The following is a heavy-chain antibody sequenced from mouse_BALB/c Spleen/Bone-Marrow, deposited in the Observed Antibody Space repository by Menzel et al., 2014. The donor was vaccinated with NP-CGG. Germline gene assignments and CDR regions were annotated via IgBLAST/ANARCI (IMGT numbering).Heavy chain of an antibody. D-gene: IGHD1-2*01. CDR1: VDFSRYW. CDR3: AKNYYYGYVAY. Sequence: VDFSRYWMTWVRQAPGKGLEWIGEINPDSSTINYTPSLKDKFIISRDNAKNTLYLQMSKVRSEDTALYYCAKNYYYGYVAYWGQGTLVTVSA. CDR2: INPDSSTI. J-gene: IGHJ3*01. V-gene: IGHV4-1*02.